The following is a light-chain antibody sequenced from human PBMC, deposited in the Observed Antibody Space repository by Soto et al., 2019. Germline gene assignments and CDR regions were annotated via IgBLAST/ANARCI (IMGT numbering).Light chain of an antibody. V-gene: IGKV3-20*01. Sequence: EIVFTQSPGTLSLSPGERVTRSCRASHGIASSYLACSQQNPGKTPRLLISGTSNRATGIPDRFSGSGSGTAFTLPISRLEPEDVAVYYCQLYTAFGQGTKVDIK. J-gene: IGKJ1*01. CDR3: QLYTA. CDR1: HGIASSY. CDR2: GTS.